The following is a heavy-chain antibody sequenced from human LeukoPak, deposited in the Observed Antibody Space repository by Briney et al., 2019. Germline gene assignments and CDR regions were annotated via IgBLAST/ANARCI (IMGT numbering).Heavy chain of an antibody. V-gene: IGHV1-18*01. Sequence: ASVKVSCKASGYTFTSYGIRWVRQATGQGLEWMGWISTNNGDTNYAQKLQGRVTMTTDTSTSTAYMALRSLRSDDTAVYYCARDHNWVVDYWGQGTLVTVSS. CDR1: GYTFTSYG. J-gene: IGHJ4*02. CDR2: ISTNNGDT. D-gene: IGHD1-1*01. CDR3: ARDHNWVVDY.